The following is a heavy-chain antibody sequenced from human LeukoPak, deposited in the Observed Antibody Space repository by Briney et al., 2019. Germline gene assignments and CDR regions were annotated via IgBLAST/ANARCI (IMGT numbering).Heavy chain of an antibody. V-gene: IGHV4-59*11. J-gene: IGHJ6*03. D-gene: IGHD2-15*01. CDR3: ARVNVLQNYYYYYMDV. CDR1: GGSISSHY. Sequence: NPSETLSLTCTVSGGSISSHYWSWIRQPPGKGLEWMGYIYCSGSTNYNPSLKSRVTISVDTSKNQFSLKLSSVTAADTAVYYCARVNVLQNYYYYYMDVWGKGTTVTVSS. CDR2: IYCSGST.